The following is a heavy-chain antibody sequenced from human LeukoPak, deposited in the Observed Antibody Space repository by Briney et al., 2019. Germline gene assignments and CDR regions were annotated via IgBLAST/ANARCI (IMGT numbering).Heavy chain of an antibody. CDR3: ARATGTTRNAFDI. V-gene: IGHV4-59*01. CDR2: VHYSGST. D-gene: IGHD1-7*01. Sequence: PSETLSLTCTDSDGSINSYYWSWIRQSPGKGLEWIGYVHYSGSTNCNPSLKSRVTISVDTSKKQVSLKLNSVTAVDTAVYYCARATGTTRNAFDIWGQGTMVTVSS. J-gene: IGHJ3*02. CDR1: DGSINSYY.